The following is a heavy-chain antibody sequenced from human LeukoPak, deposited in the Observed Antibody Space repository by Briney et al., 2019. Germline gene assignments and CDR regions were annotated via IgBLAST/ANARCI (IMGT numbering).Heavy chain of an antibody. CDR3: AAVSDY. CDR2: IVVGSGNT. V-gene: IGHV1-58*02. J-gene: IGHJ4*02. Sequence: GASVKYSCMASGYIFTSYGISWVRQAPGQGLEWIGWIVVGSGNTNYAQKFQERVTITRDMSTSTAYMELSSLRSEDTAVYYCAAVSDYWGQGTLVTVSS. CDR1: GYIFTSYG.